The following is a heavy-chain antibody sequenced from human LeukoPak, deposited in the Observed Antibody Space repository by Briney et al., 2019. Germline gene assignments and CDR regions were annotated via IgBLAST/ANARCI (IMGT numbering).Heavy chain of an antibody. CDR3: ASDLDYYYGMDV. V-gene: IGHV1-18*01. CDR2: ISAYNGNT. J-gene: IGHJ6*02. Sequence: ASVKVSCKASGYTFTRYGISWVRQAPGQGLEWMGWISAYNGNTNYAQKLQGRVTMTTDTSTSTAYMELRSLRSDDTAVSYCASDLDYYYGMDVWGQGTTVTVSS. CDR1: GYTFTRYG.